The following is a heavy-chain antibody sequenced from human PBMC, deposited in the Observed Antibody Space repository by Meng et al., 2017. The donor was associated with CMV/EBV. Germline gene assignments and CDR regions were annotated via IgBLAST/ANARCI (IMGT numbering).Heavy chain of an antibody. CDR2: INPNSGGT. CDR3: ARDHGGVVPAYWFDP. Sequence: ASVKVSCKASGYTFTGYYMHWVRQAPGQGLEWMGWINPNSGGTNYAQKFQGRVTMTRDTSISTAYMELSRLRSDDTAVYYCARDHGGVVPAYWFDPWGQGTLVPSPQ. CDR1: GYTFTGYY. V-gene: IGHV1-2*02. J-gene: IGHJ5*02. D-gene: IGHD2-2*01.